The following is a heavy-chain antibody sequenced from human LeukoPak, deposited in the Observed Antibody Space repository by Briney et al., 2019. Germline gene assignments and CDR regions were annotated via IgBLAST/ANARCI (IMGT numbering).Heavy chain of an antibody. CDR1: GGSFTGYY. V-gene: IGHV4-34*01. Sequence: SATLSLTCAVYGGSFTGYYWSWIRQPPRKGLEWMGEIHHSGSTNYNPSLKSRVTISVDTSKNQFSLKLSSVTAADTAVYYCARGYYGSGSYSDYWGQGTLVTVSS. CDR3: ARGYYGSGSYSDY. J-gene: IGHJ4*02. D-gene: IGHD3-10*01. CDR2: IHHSGST.